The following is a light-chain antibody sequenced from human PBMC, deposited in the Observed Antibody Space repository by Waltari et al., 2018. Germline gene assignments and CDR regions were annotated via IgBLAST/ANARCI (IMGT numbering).Light chain of an antibody. CDR1: SSDVGAYNY. V-gene: IGLV2-14*01. CDR3: SSYTTSSTVV. CDR2: EVS. Sequence: QSALTQPASVSGSPGQSTTIACTGTSSDVGAYNYVSWYQQQPGKAPKLVIYEVSNRPSGVSNRFSGSKSGNTASLTISGLQAEDEADYYCSSYTTSSTVVFAGGTKLTVL. J-gene: IGLJ2*01.